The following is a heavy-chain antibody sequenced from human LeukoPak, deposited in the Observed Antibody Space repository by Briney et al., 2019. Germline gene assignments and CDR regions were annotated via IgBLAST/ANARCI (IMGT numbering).Heavy chain of an antibody. Sequence: SETLSLTCTVSGGSISSSSYYWGWIRQPPGKGLEWIGSIYYSGSTYYNPSLKSRVTISVDTSKNQFSLKLSSVTAADTAVYYCARHPRSQRGYSYGYDWFDPWGQGTLVTVSS. CDR3: ARHPRSQRGYSYGYDWFDP. V-gene: IGHV4-39*01. CDR1: GGSISSSSYY. J-gene: IGHJ5*02. D-gene: IGHD5-18*01. CDR2: IYYSGST.